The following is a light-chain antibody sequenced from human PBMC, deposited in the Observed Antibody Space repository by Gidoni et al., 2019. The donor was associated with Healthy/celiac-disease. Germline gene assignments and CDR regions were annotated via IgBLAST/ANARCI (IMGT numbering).Light chain of an antibody. J-gene: IGKJ1*01. Sequence: IVIAHSHLSLPVTPGEPASISCRSSQRLLHSNGYNYLDWYLQKPGQSPQLLIYLGSTRASGVPDRFSCSGSGTDFTLKISRVEAEDVGVYYCMQALQTPWTFGQGTKVEIK. V-gene: IGKV2-28*01. CDR2: LGS. CDR1: QRLLHSNGYNY. CDR3: MQALQTPWT.